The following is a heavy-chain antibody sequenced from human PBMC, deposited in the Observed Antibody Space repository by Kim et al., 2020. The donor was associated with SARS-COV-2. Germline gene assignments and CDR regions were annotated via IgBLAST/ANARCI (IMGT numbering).Heavy chain of an antibody. D-gene: IGHD2-2*01. J-gene: IGHJ6*02. Sequence: SETLSLTCTVSGDSISAYYWSWIRKPPGKGLEWIGYMYYSGTTKYNPSLKSRVTISVDTSKNQFSLKLSSVTAADTAVYYCAREGPAAPYYYFGVDVWG. V-gene: IGHV4-59*13. CDR3: AREGPAAPYYYFGVDV. CDR2: MYYSGTT. CDR1: GDSISAYY.